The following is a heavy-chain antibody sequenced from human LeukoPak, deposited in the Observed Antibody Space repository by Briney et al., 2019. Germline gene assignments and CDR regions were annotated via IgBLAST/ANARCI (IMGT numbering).Heavy chain of an antibody. V-gene: IGHV1-18*01. Sequence: ASVKVSCKASGYTFTSYGISWVRQAPGQELEWMGWISAYNGNTNYAQKLQGRVTMTTDTSTSTVYMELRSLRFDDTAVYYCAYSSAPDVFDIWGQGTMVTVST. CDR2: ISAYNGNT. D-gene: IGHD6-19*01. CDR1: GYTFTSYG. J-gene: IGHJ3*02. CDR3: AYSSAPDVFDI.